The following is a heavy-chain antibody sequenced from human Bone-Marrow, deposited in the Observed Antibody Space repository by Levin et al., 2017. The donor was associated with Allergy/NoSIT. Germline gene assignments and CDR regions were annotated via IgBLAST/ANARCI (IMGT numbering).Heavy chain of an antibody. CDR3: ARGSMITFGGVIVIPPDAFDI. V-gene: IGHV4-31*02. CDR2: IYYSGST. CDR1: GGSISSGGYY. D-gene: IGHD3-16*02. J-gene: IGHJ3*02. Sequence: SQTLSLTCTVSGGSISSGGYYWSWIRQHPGKGLEWIGYIYYSGSTYYNPSLKSRVTISVDTSKNQFSLKLSSVTAADTAVYYCARGSMITFGGVIVIPPDAFDIWGQGTMVTVSS.